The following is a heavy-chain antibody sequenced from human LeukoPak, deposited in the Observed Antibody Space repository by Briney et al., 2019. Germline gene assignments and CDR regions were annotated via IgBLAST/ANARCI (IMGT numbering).Heavy chain of an antibody. CDR2: ISGSGGIT. J-gene: IGHJ4*02. D-gene: IGHD3-3*01. Sequence: TGGSLRLSCAASGFTSSNFAMNWVRQAPGKGLEWVSTISGSGGITYYADSVKGRFTISRDNSKNTLYLQMNSLRAEDTAVYYCAKARWSGPFYFDYWGQGTLVTVSS. CDR3: AKARWSGPFYFDY. CDR1: GFTSSNFA. V-gene: IGHV3-23*01.